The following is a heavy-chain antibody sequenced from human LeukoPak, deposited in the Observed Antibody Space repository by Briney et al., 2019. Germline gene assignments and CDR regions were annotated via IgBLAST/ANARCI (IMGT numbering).Heavy chain of an antibody. CDR2: IYYSGST. V-gene: IGHV4-39*01. CDR3: ANDYGGNSGSGAFDI. Sequence: PSETLSLTCTVSDGSISSSNYYWGWIRQPPGMGLEWIGSIYYSGSTYYNPSLKSRVTISVGTSKNQFSLKLSSVTAADTAVYYCANDYGGNSGSGAFDIWGQGTMVTVSS. J-gene: IGHJ3*02. D-gene: IGHD4-23*01. CDR1: DGSISSSNYY.